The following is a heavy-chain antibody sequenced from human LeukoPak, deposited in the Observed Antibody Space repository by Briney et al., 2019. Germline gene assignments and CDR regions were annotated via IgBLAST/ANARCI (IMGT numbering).Heavy chain of an antibody. V-gene: IGHV3-30*18. CDR3: AKDATGAFDI. J-gene: IGHJ3*02. D-gene: IGHD2-15*01. Sequence: GGSLRLSCAASGFTFSSYGMHWVRQAPGKGLEWVAVISYDGGNKYYADSVKGRFTLSRDNSKNMLYLQMNSLRAEDTAVYYCAKDATGAFDIWGPGTMVTVSS. CDR1: GFTFSSYG. CDR2: ISYDGGNK.